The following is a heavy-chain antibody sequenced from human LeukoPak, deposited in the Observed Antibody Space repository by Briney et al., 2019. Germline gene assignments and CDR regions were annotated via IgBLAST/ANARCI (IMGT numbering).Heavy chain of an antibody. V-gene: IGHV5-51*01. Sequence: GESLKISCKGSGYSFTSYWIGWVRQMPGKGLEWMGIIYPGDSDTRYSPSFQGQVTISADKSISTAYLQWSSLKASDTAMYYCATHSRSTSSWYLNYFDYWGQGTLVTVSS. CDR1: GYSFTSYW. D-gene: IGHD6-13*01. J-gene: IGHJ4*02. CDR3: ATHSRSTSSWYLNYFDY. CDR2: IYPGDSDT.